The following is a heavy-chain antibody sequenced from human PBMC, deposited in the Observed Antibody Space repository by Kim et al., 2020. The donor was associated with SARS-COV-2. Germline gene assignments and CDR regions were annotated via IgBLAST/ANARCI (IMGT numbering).Heavy chain of an antibody. Sequence: ASVKVSCKASGYTFTGYYMHWVRQAPGQGLEWMGRINPNSGGTNYAQKFQGRVTMTRDTSISTAYMELSRLRSDDTAVYYCARGGSSGWNRFPQPDYWGQGTLVTVSS. D-gene: IGHD6-19*01. CDR1: GYTFTGYY. V-gene: IGHV1-2*06. CDR2: INPNSGGT. CDR3: ARGGSSGWNRFPQPDY. J-gene: IGHJ4*02.